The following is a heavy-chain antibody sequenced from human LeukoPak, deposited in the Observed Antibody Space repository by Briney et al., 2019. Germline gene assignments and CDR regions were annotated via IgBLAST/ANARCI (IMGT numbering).Heavy chain of an antibody. Sequence: SETLSLTCAVYGGSFSGYYWSWIRQPPGKGLEWIGEINHSGSTNYNPSLKSRVTISVDTSKNQFSLTLSSVTAADTAVYYCARESGIQLWFGAPYYYYMDVWGKGTTVTVSS. CDR2: INHSGST. D-gene: IGHD5-18*01. CDR1: GGSFSGYY. J-gene: IGHJ6*03. CDR3: ARESGIQLWFGAPYYYYMDV. V-gene: IGHV4-34*01.